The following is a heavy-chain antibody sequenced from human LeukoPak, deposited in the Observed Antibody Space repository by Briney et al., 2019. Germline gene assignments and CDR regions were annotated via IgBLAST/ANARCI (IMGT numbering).Heavy chain of an antibody. CDR2: IRYGGTNE. V-gene: IGHV3-30*02. CDR1: GFTFSSFG. J-gene: IGHJ6*02. D-gene: IGHD3-9*01. Sequence: GGSLRLSCAASGFTFSSFGMHWVRQAPGKGLAWVAFIRYGGTNEYYADSVKGRFTISRDNSKNTLSLLMNGLRVEDTAVYYCARDQHYDVLTAFGLDVWGQGTTVTVSS. CDR3: ARDQHYDVLTAFGLDV.